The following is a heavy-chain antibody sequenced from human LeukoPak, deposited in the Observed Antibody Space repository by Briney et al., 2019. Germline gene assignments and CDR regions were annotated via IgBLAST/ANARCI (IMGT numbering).Heavy chain of an antibody. J-gene: IGHJ3*02. CDR1: GFTFSSYA. Sequence: PGGSLRLSCAASGFTFSSYAMSWVRQAPGKGLEWVSAISGSGGSTYYADSVKGRFTISRDNAKNTLYLQMNSLRAEDTAVYYCARERSGLRDAFDIWGQGTMVTVSS. CDR2: ISGSGGST. V-gene: IGHV3-23*01. CDR3: ARERSGLRDAFDI. D-gene: IGHD3-3*01.